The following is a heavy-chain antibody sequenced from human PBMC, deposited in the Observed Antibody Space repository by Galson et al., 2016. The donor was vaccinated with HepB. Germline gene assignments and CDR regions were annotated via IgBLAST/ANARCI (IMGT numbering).Heavy chain of an antibody. CDR3: TRARRHCSSSSCYLDP. CDR1: GDSVISSNW. Sequence: ETLSLTCTVSGDSVISSNWWNWVRQPPGKGLEWIGEIYHSGGPNYNPSLKSRVTISLDNSNNHIPLRLSSVTAADTAVYYCTRARRHCSSSSCYLDPWGQGTLVTVSS. CDR2: IYHSGGP. J-gene: IGHJ5*02. D-gene: IGHD2-2*01. V-gene: IGHV4-4*02.